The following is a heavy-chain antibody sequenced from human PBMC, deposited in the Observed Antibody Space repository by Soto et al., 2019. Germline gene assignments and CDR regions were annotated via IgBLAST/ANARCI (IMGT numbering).Heavy chain of an antibody. V-gene: IGHV3-30-3*01. D-gene: IGHD2-2*01. J-gene: IGHJ6*02. CDR1: GFTFSSYA. CDR3: ARDGCSSTSCPYYYYGMDV. Sequence: SLRLSCAASGFTFSSYAMHWVRQAPVKGLEWVAVISYDGSNKYYADSVKGRFTISRDNSKNTLYLQMNSLRAEDTAVYYCARDGCSSTSCPYYYYGMDVWGQGTTVTVSS. CDR2: ISYDGSNK.